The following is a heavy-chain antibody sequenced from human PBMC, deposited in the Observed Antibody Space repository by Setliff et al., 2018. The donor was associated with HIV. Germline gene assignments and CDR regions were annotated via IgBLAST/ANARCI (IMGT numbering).Heavy chain of an antibody. Sequence: PSETLSLTCAVSGYSISDGYYWGWIRQPPGKGPEWIGSIHHSGSAHFNPSLKSRVAMSVDTSRNQFSLKLTSMTAADTSVYYCACRYYDLWSNYYTGIPYWGQGTLVTVSS. J-gene: IGHJ4*02. CDR1: GYSISDGYY. CDR3: ACRYYDLWSNYYTGIPY. V-gene: IGHV4-38-2*01. D-gene: IGHD3-3*01. CDR2: IHHSGSA.